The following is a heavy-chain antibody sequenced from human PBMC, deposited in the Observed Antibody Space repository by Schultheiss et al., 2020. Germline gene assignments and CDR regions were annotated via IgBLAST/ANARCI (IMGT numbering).Heavy chain of an antibody. Sequence: ASVKVSCKASGYTFTSYDINWVRQATGQGLEWVGRMNPNSGNTAYAQKCQGRVTMTRNTSISTAYMELSSLRSEDTAVYYCARSRGSYFDLWGRGTLVTVS. D-gene: IGHD2-15*01. V-gene: IGHV1-8*01. CDR1: GYTFTSYD. J-gene: IGHJ2*01. CDR3: ARSRGSYFDL. CDR2: MNPNSGNT.